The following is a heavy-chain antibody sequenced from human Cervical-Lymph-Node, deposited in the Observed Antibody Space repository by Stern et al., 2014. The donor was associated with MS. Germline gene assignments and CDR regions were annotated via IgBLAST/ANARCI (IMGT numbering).Heavy chain of an antibody. CDR3: ARDMGNWGDDY. D-gene: IGHD7-27*01. J-gene: IGHJ4*02. CDR1: GYTFTGYY. Sequence: QVQLGQSGAEVKKPGASVKVSCKASGYTFTGYYIHWVRQAPGQGLEWMGWINPNSGDTNYAQKLQGRVTMTSDTSISTAYMELSRLTSDDTAVYYCARDMGNWGDDYWGQGTLVTVSS. CDR2: INPNSGDT. V-gene: IGHV1-2*02.